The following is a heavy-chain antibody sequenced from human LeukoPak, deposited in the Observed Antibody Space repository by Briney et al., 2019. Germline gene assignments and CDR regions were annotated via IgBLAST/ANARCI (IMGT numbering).Heavy chain of an antibody. Sequence: GSSVKVSCKASGGTFSSYAISWVRQAPGQGLEWMGWISAYNGNTNYAQKLQGRVTMTTDTSTSTAYMELRSLRSDDTAVYYCARDLYYYDSSGYYYYWGQGTLVTVSS. J-gene: IGHJ4*02. V-gene: IGHV1-18*01. CDR1: GGTFSSYA. D-gene: IGHD3-22*01. CDR2: ISAYNGNT. CDR3: ARDLYYYDSSGYYYY.